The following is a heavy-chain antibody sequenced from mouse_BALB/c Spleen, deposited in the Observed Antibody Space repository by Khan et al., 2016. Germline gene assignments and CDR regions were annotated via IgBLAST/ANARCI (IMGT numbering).Heavy chain of an antibody. CDR2: IDPANDNT. CDR1: GFNIKDTY. D-gene: IGHD2-4*01. Sequence: VQLQQSGAELVKPGASVKLSCTASGFNIKDTYIHWVKQRPEQGLEWIGRIDPANDNTKYDPRFQGKATITADTSSNTAYLQLSSLTSEDTAVYFCAGGIYDYGFAYWGQGTLVSVSA. V-gene: IGHV14-3*02. CDR3: AGGIYDYGFAY. J-gene: IGHJ3*01.